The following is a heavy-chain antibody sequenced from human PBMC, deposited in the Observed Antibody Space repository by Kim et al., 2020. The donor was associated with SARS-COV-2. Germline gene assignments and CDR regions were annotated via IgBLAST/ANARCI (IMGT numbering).Heavy chain of an antibody. V-gene: IGHV3-30*02. Sequence: ADSVKGRFTIARDNSKNTLYLQMNGLRAEDTAVYYCAKLYYDSSGYFSDYWGPGTLVTVSS. D-gene: IGHD3-22*01. J-gene: IGHJ4*02. CDR3: AKLYYDSSGYFSDY.